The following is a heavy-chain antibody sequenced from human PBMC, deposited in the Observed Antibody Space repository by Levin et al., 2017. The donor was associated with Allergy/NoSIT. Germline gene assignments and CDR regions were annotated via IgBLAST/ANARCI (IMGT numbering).Heavy chain of an antibody. Sequence: SETLSLTCTVSGGSISRNNYYWGWIRQTPGKGLEWIGSVFYDGYTSYHPSLESRLTISVDTSKNHFSLRLTSVTAPDTAVYFCASVKRFADYVDNWGQGTLVTVSS. CDR1: GGSISRNNYY. CDR3: ASVKRFADYVDN. CDR2: VFYDGYT. D-gene: IGHD3-3*01. J-gene: IGHJ4*02. V-gene: IGHV4-39*01.